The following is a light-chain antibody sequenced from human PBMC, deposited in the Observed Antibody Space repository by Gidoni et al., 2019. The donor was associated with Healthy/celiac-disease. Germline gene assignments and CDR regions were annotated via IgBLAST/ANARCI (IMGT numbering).Light chain of an antibody. V-gene: IGKV1-39*01. CDR2: AAS. J-gene: IGKJ3*01. CDR3: QQSYSTPRGFT. Sequence: DIQMTQSPSSLSASVGDRVTITCRASQSISSYLNWYQQKPGKAPTLLIYAASSLQSGVPSRFSGSGSGTDFTLTISSLQPEDVATYYCQQSYSTPRGFTFGPGTKVDIK. CDR1: QSISSY.